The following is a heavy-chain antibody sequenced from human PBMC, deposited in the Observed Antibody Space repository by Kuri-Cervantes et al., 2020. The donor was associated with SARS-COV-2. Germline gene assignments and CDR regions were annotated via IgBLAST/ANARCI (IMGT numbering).Heavy chain of an antibody. CDR3: ARLIGYSGYDYSFGYFDY. V-gene: IGHV4-39*07. Sequence: SETLSLTCIVSGGSVSSGSHYWSWIRQPPGKGLEWIGEINHSGSTNYNPSLKSRVTISVDTSKNQFSLKLSSVTAADTAVYYCARLIGYSGYDYSFGYFDYWGQGTLVTVSS. J-gene: IGHJ4*02. CDR1: GGSVSSGSHY. CDR2: INHSGST. D-gene: IGHD5-12*01.